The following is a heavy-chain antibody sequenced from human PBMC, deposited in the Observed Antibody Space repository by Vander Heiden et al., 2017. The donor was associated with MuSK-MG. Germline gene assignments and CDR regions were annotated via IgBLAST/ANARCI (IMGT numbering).Heavy chain of an antibody. Sequence: EVQLVESGGGLIQPGGSLRLSCAASGFTLSSNYMSWVRQAPGKGLEWVSIIYSGGSTYYADSVKGRFTISRDYSKNTLYLQMKRLRVEDTALYYCATSPPYNIGDAFDVWGQGTMVTVSS. D-gene: IGHD1-1*01. CDR2: IYSGGST. CDR1: GFTLSSNY. J-gene: IGHJ3*01. CDR3: ATSPPYNIGDAFDV. V-gene: IGHV3-53*01.